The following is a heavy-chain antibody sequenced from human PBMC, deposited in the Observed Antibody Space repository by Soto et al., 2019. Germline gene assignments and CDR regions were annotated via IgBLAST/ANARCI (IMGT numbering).Heavy chain of an antibody. CDR3: VKDRYVDS. Sequence: LRLSCSVSGFTLITYAMHWVRQAPGKGLEYVASISSYGDSTYYADSVKGRFTISRDNSKNTLSLQMGSLRTDDTAMYYCVKDRYVDSWGQGTLVTVSS. CDR2: ISSYGDST. CDR1: GFTLITYA. V-gene: IGHV3-64D*06. J-gene: IGHJ4*02.